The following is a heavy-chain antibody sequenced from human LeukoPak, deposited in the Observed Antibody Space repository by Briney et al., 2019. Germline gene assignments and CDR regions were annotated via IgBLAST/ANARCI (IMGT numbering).Heavy chain of an antibody. CDR1: GYTLTELS. D-gene: IGHD6-13*01. CDR3: ATGHSSSWYATFDY. J-gene: IGHJ4*02. CDR2: FDPEDGET. Sequence: ASVKVSCKVSGYTLTELSMHWVRQAPGKGLEWMGGFDPEDGETSYAQKFQGRVTMTEDTSTDTAYMELSSLRSEDTAVYYCATGHSSSWYATFDYWGQGTLVTVSS. V-gene: IGHV1-24*01.